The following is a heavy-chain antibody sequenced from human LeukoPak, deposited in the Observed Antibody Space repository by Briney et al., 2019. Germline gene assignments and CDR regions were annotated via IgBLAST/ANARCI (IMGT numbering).Heavy chain of an antibody. Sequence: PSETLSLTCSVSGNSIGLHYWTWIRQPPGKGLEWIGYTHFSGSSNYNPSLKSRATTSLDRAKNQISLTLTSVTAADTAVYFCARAKAAGSYDFWGQGTLVTVSS. J-gene: IGHJ4*02. CDR1: GNSIGLHY. CDR3: ARAKAAGSYDF. CDR2: THFSGSS. D-gene: IGHD6-13*01. V-gene: IGHV4-59*11.